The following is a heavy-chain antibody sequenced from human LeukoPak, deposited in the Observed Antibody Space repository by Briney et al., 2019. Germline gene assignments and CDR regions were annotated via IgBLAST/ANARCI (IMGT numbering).Heavy chain of an antibody. CDR3: ASAGAVVNYDFWSGSEN. D-gene: IGHD3-3*01. J-gene: IGHJ4*02. CDR2: IYYSGST. Sequence: SQTLSLTCTVSGGSIGSGGYYWSWIRQHPGKGLEWIGYIYYSGSTYYNPSLKSRVTISVDTSKNQFSLKLSSVTAADTAVYYCASAGAVVNYDFWSGSENWGQGTLVTVSS. V-gene: IGHV4-31*03. CDR1: GGSIGSGGYY.